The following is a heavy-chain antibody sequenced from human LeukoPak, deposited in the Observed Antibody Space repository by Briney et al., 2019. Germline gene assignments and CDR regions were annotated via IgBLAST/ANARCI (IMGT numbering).Heavy chain of an antibody. CDR3: ARDLLPLRYYYYYYGMDV. D-gene: IGHD3-16*01. CDR1: GFTFSSYW. Sequence: GGSLRLSCAASGFTFSSYWMHWVRQAPGKGLVWVSRINSDGSSTSYADSVKGRFTISRDNAKNTLYLQMNSLRAEDTAVYYCARDLLPLRYYYYYYGMDVWGQGTTVTVSS. CDR2: INSDGSST. J-gene: IGHJ6*02. V-gene: IGHV3-74*01.